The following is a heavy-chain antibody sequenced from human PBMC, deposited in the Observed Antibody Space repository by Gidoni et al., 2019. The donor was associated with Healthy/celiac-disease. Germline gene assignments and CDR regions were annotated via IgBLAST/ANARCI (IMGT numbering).Heavy chain of an antibody. CDR2: IGTAGDT. J-gene: IGHJ6*02. D-gene: IGHD2-15*01. V-gene: IGHV3-13*01. CDR1: GFTFSSHD. CDR3: ARATTPLGYCSGGSCYSSYYYGMDV. Sequence: EVQLVESGGCLVQPGGPLSLTCAASGFTFSSHDLHWLRQATGKGLEWVSAIGTAGDTYYAGSMKSRFTMSRENAKNSLYLQMNSLRAGDTAVYYCARATTPLGYCSGGSCYSSYYYGMDVWGQGTTVTVSS.